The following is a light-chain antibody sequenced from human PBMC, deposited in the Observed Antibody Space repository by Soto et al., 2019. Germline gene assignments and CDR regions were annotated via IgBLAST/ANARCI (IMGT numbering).Light chain of an antibody. CDR3: QQYGSSPWT. Sequence: DIVLTQSPGTLSLSPGERASLSCRASQSLSGYLAWYQQRPGQAPRLLIYTTSNRATDIPDRFSGSGFGTYFTLTISRLEPEDFAVYYCQQYGSSPWTFGQGTKVEIK. CDR2: TTS. V-gene: IGKV3-20*01. J-gene: IGKJ1*01. CDR1: QSLSGY.